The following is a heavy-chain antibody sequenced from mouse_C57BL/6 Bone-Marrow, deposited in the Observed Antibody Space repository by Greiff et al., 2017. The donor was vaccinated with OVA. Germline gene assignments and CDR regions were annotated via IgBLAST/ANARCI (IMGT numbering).Heavy chain of an antibody. D-gene: IGHD1-2*01. J-gene: IGHJ2*01. CDR1: GFTFSSYA. Sequence: EVKLMESGGGLVKPGGSLKLSCAASGFTFSSYAMSWVRQTPEKRLEWVATISDGGSYTYYPDNVKGRFTISRDNAKNNLYLQMSHLKSEDTAMYYCAREGYYGPFDYWGQGTTLTVSS. CDR2: ISDGGSYT. CDR3: AREGYYGPFDY. V-gene: IGHV5-4*01.